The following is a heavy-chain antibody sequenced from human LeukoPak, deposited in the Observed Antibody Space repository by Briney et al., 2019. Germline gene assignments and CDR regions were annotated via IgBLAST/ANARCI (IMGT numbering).Heavy chain of an antibody. CDR1: GYTFISYA. CDR3: ARVGRIAVAGSFGAFDI. J-gene: IGHJ3*02. Sequence: GASVKVSCKASGYTFISYAMHWVRQAPGQRLEWMGWINAGNGNTKYSQKFQGRVTITRDTSASTAYMELSSLRSEDTAVYYCARVGRIAVAGSFGAFDIWGQGTMVTVSS. CDR2: INAGNGNT. D-gene: IGHD6-19*01. V-gene: IGHV1-3*01.